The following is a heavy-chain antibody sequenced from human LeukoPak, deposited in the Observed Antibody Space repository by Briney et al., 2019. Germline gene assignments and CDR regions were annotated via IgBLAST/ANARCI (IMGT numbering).Heavy chain of an antibody. CDR3: AREGPINSSGFDY. V-gene: IGHV1-2*04. CDR1: GYTFTSYY. Sequence: ASVKVSCKASGYTFTSYYMHWVRQAPGQGLEWMGWINPNSGGTNYAQKFQGWVTMTRDTSISTAYMELSRLRSDDTAVYYCAREGPINSSGFDYWGQGTLVTVSS. D-gene: IGHD6-19*01. J-gene: IGHJ4*02. CDR2: INPNSGGT.